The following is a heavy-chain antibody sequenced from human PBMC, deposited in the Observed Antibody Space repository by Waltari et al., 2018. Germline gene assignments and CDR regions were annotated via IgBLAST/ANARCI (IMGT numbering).Heavy chain of an antibody. CDR3: ARHWKRNGYRFDP. J-gene: IGHJ5*02. Sequence: QLQLQESGPGLMKPSETLSLTCTVSGGSISRSSYYWGWIRQSPGKGLGWIASIYYTGTTYYNPTLESRVTISGDTSKNQFSLRLSSVTAADTAVYYCARHWKRNGYRFDPWGQGTLVTVSS. CDR2: IYYTGTT. V-gene: IGHV4-39*01. CDR1: GGSISRSSYY. D-gene: IGHD5-12*01.